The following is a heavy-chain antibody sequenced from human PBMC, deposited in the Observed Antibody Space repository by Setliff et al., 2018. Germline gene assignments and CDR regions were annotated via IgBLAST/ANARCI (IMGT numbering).Heavy chain of an antibody. J-gene: IGHJ5*01. CDR1: GGTFSSSG. D-gene: IGHD3-16*01. CDR3: ARELRSPYWHLDS. Sequence: SVKVSCKSSGGTFSSSGITWVRQAPGQGLQWLGRFVPILGATNYAQNFQGRVTITADESTSTGYMELRSLRSDDTAVYYCARELRSPYWHLDSWGQGTQVTSPQ. CDR2: FVPILGAT. V-gene: IGHV1-69*13.